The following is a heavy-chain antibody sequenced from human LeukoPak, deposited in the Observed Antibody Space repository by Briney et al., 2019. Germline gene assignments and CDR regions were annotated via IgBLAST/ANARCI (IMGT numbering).Heavy chain of an antibody. D-gene: IGHD2-21*02. CDR2: IYYSGST. CDR3: ARGVVTATPEGAFDI. J-gene: IGHJ3*02. V-gene: IGHV4-39*07. Sequence: SETLSLTCTVSGGSISSSSYYWGWIRQPPGKGLEWIGSIYYSGSTYYNPSLKSRVTISVDTSKNQFSLKLSSVTAADTAVYYCARGVVTATPEGAFDIWGQGTMVTVSS. CDR1: GGSISSSSYY.